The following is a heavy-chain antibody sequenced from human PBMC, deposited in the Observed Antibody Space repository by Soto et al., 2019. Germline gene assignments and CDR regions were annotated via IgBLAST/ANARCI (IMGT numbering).Heavy chain of an antibody. CDR3: AGQDSSGYHVRRGDYYYGMDI. CDR1: GGTFSSYA. J-gene: IGHJ6*02. D-gene: IGHD3-22*01. V-gene: IGHV1-69*12. Sequence: QVQLVQSGAEVKKPGSSVKVSCKASGGTFSSYAISWVRQAPGQGLEWMGGIIPIFGTANYAQKFQGRVTNTADESTNTAYMELSSLRSEDTAVYYCAGQDSSGYHVRRGDYYYGMDIWGQRTTVTVSS. CDR2: IIPIFGTA.